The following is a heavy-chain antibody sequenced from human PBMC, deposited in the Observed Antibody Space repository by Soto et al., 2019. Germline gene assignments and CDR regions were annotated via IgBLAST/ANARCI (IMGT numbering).Heavy chain of an antibody. J-gene: IGHJ6*02. CDR3: ARHKLGYGDYESAYYYYGMDV. D-gene: IGHD4-17*01. Sequence: SETLSLTCGVSGVSISNNYWWSWVRQTPGKGLEWIGEIYHSGSTNYNPSLKSRVTISVDTSKNQFSLKLSAVTAADTAVYYCARHKLGYGDYESAYYYYGMDVWGQGTTVTVSS. CDR1: GVSISNNYW. V-gene: IGHV4-4*02. CDR2: IYHSGST.